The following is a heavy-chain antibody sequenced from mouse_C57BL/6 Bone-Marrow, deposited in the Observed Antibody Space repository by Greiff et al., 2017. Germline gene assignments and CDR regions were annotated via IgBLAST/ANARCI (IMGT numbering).Heavy chain of an antibody. Sequence: VKLVESGPGLVQPSQSLSITCTVSGFSLTSYGVHWVRQSPGKGLEWLGVLWSGGSTDYNAAFISRLSISKDNSKSQVIFKMNSLQADDTAIYCCGRNYYAMDYWGQGTSVTVSS. J-gene: IGHJ4*01. V-gene: IGHV2-2*01. CDR2: LWSGGST. CDR1: GFSLTSYG. CDR3: GRNYYAMDY.